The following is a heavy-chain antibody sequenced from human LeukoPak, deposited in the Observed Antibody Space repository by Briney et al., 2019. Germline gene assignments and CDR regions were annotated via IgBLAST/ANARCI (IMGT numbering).Heavy chain of an antibody. D-gene: IGHD2-2*01. V-gene: IGHV4-34*01. CDR3: AGGLLGRKYCSSTSCYGIYYYYYMDV. CDR1: GGSFSGYY. Sequence: SETLSLTCAVYGGSFSGYYWSWIHQPPGKGLEWIGEINHSGSTNYNPSLKSRVTISVDTSKNQSSLKLSSVTAADTAVYYCAGGLLGRKYCSSTSCYGIYYYYYMDVWGKGTTVTVSS. J-gene: IGHJ6*03. CDR2: INHSGST.